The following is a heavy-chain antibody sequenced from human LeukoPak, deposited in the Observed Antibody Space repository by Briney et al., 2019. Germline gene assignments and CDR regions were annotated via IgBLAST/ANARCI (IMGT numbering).Heavy chain of an antibody. CDR3: ARDLLYYSGSGSPLEY. CDR1: GGSVSTIDYY. V-gene: IGHV4-39*07. D-gene: IGHD3-10*01. Sequence: SGTLSLTCTVSGGSVSTIDYYWGWIRQPPGKGLEWIGSMYYSGSTYYNPSLKSRVTISVDTSKNHLSLKLNSVTAADTAVYYCARDLLYYSGSGSPLEYWGQGTLVTVSS. CDR2: MYYSGST. J-gene: IGHJ4*02.